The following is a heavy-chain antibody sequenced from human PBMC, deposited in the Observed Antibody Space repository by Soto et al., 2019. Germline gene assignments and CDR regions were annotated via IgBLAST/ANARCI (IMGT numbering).Heavy chain of an antibody. CDR1: GYTFNKYG. J-gene: IGHJ4*02. D-gene: IGHD6-19*01. CDR3: ARDRASSGWQNYDY. Sequence: ASVKVSCRASGYTFNKYGFNWVRQAPGQGLEWMARISAFNDYTNLAQKFQGRVTMTTDTSTSTAYMELRILRSDDTAVYYCARDRASSGWQNYDYGGQGTLVTVSS. CDR2: ISAFNDYT. V-gene: IGHV1-18*01.